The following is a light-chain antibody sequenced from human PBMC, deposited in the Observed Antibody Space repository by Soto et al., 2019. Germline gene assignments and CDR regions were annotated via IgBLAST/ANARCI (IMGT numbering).Light chain of an antibody. J-gene: IGLJ1*01. V-gene: IGLV2-23*01. CDR2: EDS. CDR3: CSYADSSTYV. Sequence: QSVLTQPASVSGSPGQSITISCTGTSSDVGSYNLVSWYQQHPGKAPKLIIYEDSKRPSGVSNRFSGSKSGNTASLTISGLQTEGEADYYCCSYADSSTYVFGTGTKVTVL. CDR1: SSDVGSYNL.